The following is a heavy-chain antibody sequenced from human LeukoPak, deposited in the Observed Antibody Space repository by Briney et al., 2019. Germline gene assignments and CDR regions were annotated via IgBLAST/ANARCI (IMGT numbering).Heavy chain of an antibody. CDR1: GGSISSYY. D-gene: IGHD3-22*01. Sequence: SETLSLTCTLSGGSISSYYWSWIRQPPGKGLEWIGYIYYSGSTNYNPSLKSRVTMSVDTSKNQFSLKLSSVTAADTAVYYCARDKDYFDSGGAFDIWGQGTMVTVSS. V-gene: IGHV4-59*01. CDR3: ARDKDYFDSGGAFDI. CDR2: IYYSGST. J-gene: IGHJ3*02.